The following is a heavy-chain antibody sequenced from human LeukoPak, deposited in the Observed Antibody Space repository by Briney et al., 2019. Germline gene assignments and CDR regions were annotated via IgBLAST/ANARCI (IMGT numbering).Heavy chain of an antibody. J-gene: IGHJ6*03. CDR2: INPNSGGT. CDR1: GYTFTGYY. V-gene: IGHV1-2*02. D-gene: IGHD3-22*01. CDR3: ARDKEYYDSSGYQYYYYMDV. Sequence: GASVEVSCKASGYTFTGYYMHWVRQAPGQGLEWMGWINPNSGGTNYAQKFQGRVTMTRDTSISTAYMELSRLRSDDTAVYYCARDKEYYDSSGYQYYYYMDVWGKGTTVTVSS.